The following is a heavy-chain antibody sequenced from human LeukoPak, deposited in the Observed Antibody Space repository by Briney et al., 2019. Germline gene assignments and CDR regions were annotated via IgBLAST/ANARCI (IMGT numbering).Heavy chain of an antibody. Sequence: PGGSLRLSCAASGFTFSRYWMSWVRQAPGKGLEWVANIKQDGSEKYYVDSVKGRFTISRDNAKNSLYLQMNSLRAEDTAVYYCAKDTYGSGSYYDYWGQGTLVTVSS. CDR1: GFTFSRYW. CDR2: IKQDGSEK. D-gene: IGHD3-10*01. J-gene: IGHJ4*02. CDR3: AKDTYGSGSYYDY. V-gene: IGHV3-7*03.